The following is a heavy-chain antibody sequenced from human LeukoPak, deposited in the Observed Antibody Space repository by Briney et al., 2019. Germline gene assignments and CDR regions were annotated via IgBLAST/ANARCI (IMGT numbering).Heavy chain of an antibody. CDR2: ISYDGSNK. J-gene: IGHJ3*02. CDR1: GFTFSSYG. Sequence: PGRSLRLSCAASGFTFSSYGMHWVRQAPGKGLEWVAVISYDGSNKYYADSVKGRFTISRDSSDKTLYLQMNSLRAEDTAIYYCAKVPGLRDFDWLSGAFDIWGQGTMVTVSS. D-gene: IGHD3-9*01. V-gene: IGHV3-30*18. CDR3: AKVPGLRDFDWLSGAFDI.